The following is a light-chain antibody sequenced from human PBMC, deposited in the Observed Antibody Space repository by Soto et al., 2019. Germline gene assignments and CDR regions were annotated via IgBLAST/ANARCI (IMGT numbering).Light chain of an antibody. V-gene: IGLV2-14*01. Sequence: QSALTQPASVSGSPGQSITISCTGTSSDVGGYNYVSWYQQHPGKAPKLMIYDVSYRHSGVSNRFSGSKSGNTASLTISGLQAEDEADYYCSSYTSSSSDVFGPGTKLTVL. CDR2: DVS. CDR1: SSDVGGYNY. CDR3: SSYTSSSSDV. J-gene: IGLJ1*01.